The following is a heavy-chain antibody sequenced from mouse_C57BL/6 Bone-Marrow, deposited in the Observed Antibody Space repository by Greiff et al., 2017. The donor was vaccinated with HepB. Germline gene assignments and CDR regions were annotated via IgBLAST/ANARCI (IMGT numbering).Heavy chain of an antibody. CDR1: GYTFTSYW. CDR3: ARSGYYGSRWFAY. D-gene: IGHD1-1*01. Sequence: VQLQQSGTELVKPGASVKLSCKASGYTFTSYWMHWVKQRPGQGLEWIGNINPSNGGTNYNEKFKSKATLTVDKSSSTAYMQLSSLTSEDSAVYYCARSGYYGSRWFAYWGQGTLVTVSA. J-gene: IGHJ3*01. CDR2: INPSNGGT. V-gene: IGHV1-53*01.